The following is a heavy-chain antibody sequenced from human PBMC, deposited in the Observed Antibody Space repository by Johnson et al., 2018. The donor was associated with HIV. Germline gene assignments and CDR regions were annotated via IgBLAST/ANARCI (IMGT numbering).Heavy chain of an antibody. CDR1: GFTFSNYD. CDR2: IGTAGDT. Sequence: VQLVESGGGLIQPGGSLRLSCAASGFTFSNYDMYWVRQATGKGLECVSCIGTAGDTYYADPLKGRVTICREEAKYSLYLQMNSLRAGDTAVYYCARGGSHITIFGVDINMGAFDIWGKGTLVTVSS. D-gene: IGHD3-3*01. J-gene: IGHJ3*02. CDR3: ARGGSHITIFGVDINMGAFDI. V-gene: IGHV3-13*01.